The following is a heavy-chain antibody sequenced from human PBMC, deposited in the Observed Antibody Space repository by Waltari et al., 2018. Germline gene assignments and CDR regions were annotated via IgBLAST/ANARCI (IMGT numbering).Heavy chain of an antibody. CDR3: ARDRTYYDFWSGYWYYFDY. D-gene: IGHD3-3*01. CDR1: GYSISSGYY. J-gene: IGHJ4*02. CDR2: ICHSGST. Sequence: QVQLQESGPGLVKPSETLSHTCTVSGYSISSGYYWGWIRQPPGKGLEWIGSICHSGSTYYNPSLKSRVTISVDTSKNQFSLKLSSVTAADTAVYYCARDRTYYDFWSGYWYYFDYWGQGTLVTVSS. V-gene: IGHV4-38-2*02.